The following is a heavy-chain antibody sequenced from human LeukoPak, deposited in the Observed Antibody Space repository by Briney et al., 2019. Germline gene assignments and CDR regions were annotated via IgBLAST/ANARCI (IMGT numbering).Heavy chain of an antibody. V-gene: IGHV3-23*01. CDR1: GFTFSSYA. J-gene: IGHJ4*02. D-gene: IGHD3-22*01. Sequence: GGSLRLSCAASGFTFSSYAMSWVRQAPGKGLEWVSAISGSGGSTYYADSVKGRFTISRDNSKNTPYLQMNSLRAEDTAVYYCAKRRYDSSGYTPWGQGTLVTVSS. CDR2: ISGSGGST. CDR3: AKRRYDSSGYTP.